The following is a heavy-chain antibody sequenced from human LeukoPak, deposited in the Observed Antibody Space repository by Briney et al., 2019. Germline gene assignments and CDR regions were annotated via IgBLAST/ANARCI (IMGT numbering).Heavy chain of an antibody. CDR1: GYTFTSYY. CDR2: INPSGGST. D-gene: IGHD4-11*01. V-gene: IGHV1-46*01. Sequence: ASAKVSCKASGYTFTSYYMHWVRQAPGHGLEWMGIINPSGGSTSYAQKFQGRVTMTRDTSTSTVYMELSSLRSEDTAVYYCARNSNLRLYYFDYWGQGTLVTVSS. J-gene: IGHJ4*02. CDR3: ARNSNLRLYYFDY.